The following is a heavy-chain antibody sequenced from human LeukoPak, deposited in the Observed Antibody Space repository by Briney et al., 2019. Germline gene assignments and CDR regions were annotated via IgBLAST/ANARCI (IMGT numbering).Heavy chain of an antibody. D-gene: IGHD4-11*01. J-gene: IGHJ6*03. CDR2: ISAYNGNT. CDR3: AKTTVTSEDYYYYYMDV. CDR1: GYTFTSYG. Sequence: GASVKVSCKTSGYTFTSYGISWVRQAPGQGLEWMGWISAYNGNTYYAQNLQGRVTMTTDTSTSTAYMELRSLRSDDTAVYYCAKTTVTSEDYYYYYMDVWGKWTTVTVSS. V-gene: IGHV1-18*01.